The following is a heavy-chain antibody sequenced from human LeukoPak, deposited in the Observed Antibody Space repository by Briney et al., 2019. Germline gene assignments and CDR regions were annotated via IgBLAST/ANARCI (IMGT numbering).Heavy chain of an antibody. D-gene: IGHD3-10*01. CDR3: ARDRLLWFGESIDAFDI. J-gene: IGHJ3*02. Sequence: GGSLRLSCAASGFTFSSYSMNWVRQAPGKGLEWVSSISSSSSYIYYADSVKGRFTISRDNAKNSLYLQMNSLRAEDTAAYYCARDRLLWFGESIDAFDIWGQGTMVTVSS. V-gene: IGHV3-21*01. CDR1: GFTFSSYS. CDR2: ISSSSSYI.